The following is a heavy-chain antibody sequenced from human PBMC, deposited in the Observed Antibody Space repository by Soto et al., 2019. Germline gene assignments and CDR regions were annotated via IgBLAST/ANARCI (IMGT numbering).Heavy chain of an antibody. D-gene: IGHD2-2*01. V-gene: IGHV1-69*12. CDR2: IIPIFGTA. J-gene: IGHJ5*02. Sequence: QVQLVQSGAEVKKPGSSVKVSCKASGGTFSSYAISWVRQAPGQGLEWMGGIIPIFGTANYAQKFQGRVTITADESTSTAYMELSSLRSEDTAVYYCARENSLGRYCISTSCLNWFDPWGQGTLVTVSS. CDR3: ARENSLGRYCISTSCLNWFDP. CDR1: GGTFSSYA.